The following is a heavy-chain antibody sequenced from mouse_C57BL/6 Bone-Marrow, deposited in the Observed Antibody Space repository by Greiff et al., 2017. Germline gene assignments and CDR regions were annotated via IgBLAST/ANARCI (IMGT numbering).Heavy chain of an antibody. Sequence: VQLQQSGPELVKPGASVKISCKASGYSFTSYYIHWVKQRPGQGLEWIGWSYPGSGNTKYNEKFKGKATLTADTSSSTAYMQRSSLTSEDSAVYYCARSGGLRRDWYFDVWGTGTTVTVSS. V-gene: IGHV1-66*01. CDR2: SYPGSGNT. CDR3: ARSGGLRRDWYFDV. J-gene: IGHJ1*03. D-gene: IGHD2-4*01. CDR1: GYSFTSYY.